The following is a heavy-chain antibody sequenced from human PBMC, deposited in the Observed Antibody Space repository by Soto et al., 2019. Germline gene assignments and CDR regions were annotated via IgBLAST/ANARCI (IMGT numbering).Heavy chain of an antibody. Sequence: GGSLRLSCVASGFILSGYDMHWVRQATGEGLEWVSAIGTAGDPYYSGSVKGRFTISRGNAENSVYLQMNSLRAGDTAVYYCARAGYDSSGYYFCAMDVWGPGTTVTVSS. CDR1: GFILSGYD. CDR2: IGTAGDP. J-gene: IGHJ6*02. CDR3: ARAGYDSSGYYFCAMDV. D-gene: IGHD3-22*01. V-gene: IGHV3-13*05.